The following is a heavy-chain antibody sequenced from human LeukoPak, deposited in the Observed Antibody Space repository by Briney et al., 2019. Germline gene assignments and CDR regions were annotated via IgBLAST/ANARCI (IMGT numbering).Heavy chain of an antibody. V-gene: IGHV3-15*01. Sequence: NPGGSLRLSCAASGFTFSNAWMSWVRQAPGKGLEWVGRIKSKTDGGTTDYAAPVKGRFTISRDDSKNTLYLQMNSLKTEDTAVYYCTTDRLRIGETVDWFDPWGQGTLVTVSS. CDR1: GFTFSNAW. CDR2: IKSKTDGGTT. D-gene: IGHD3-16*01. CDR3: TTDRLRIGETVDWFDP. J-gene: IGHJ5*02.